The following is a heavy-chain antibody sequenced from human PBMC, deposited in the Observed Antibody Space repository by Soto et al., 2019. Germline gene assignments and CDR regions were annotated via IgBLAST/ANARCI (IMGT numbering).Heavy chain of an antibody. J-gene: IGHJ5*02. V-gene: IGHV4-39*01. CDR1: GGSISSSSYY. D-gene: IGHD6-13*01. CDR3: ASQIQQPVPIIFDL. Sequence: PPDTLSLTCTVSGGSISSSSYYWGWIRQPPGKGLEWIGSIYYSVSTYYNPSLKSRVTISVDTSKNQFSLKLSSVTAADTAVYYCASQIQQPVPIIFDLWGPVNLLSVSS. CDR2: IYYSVST.